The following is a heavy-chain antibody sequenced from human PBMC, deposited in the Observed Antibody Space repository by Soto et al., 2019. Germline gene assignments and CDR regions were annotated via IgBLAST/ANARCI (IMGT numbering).Heavy chain of an antibody. CDR1: GFSLSTSGVG. V-gene: IGHV2-5*02. CDR3: AHAMVTTTSFDN. J-gene: IGHJ4*02. CDR2: IYWDDDK. D-gene: IGHD4-17*01. Sequence: QITLKESGPTLVKPTQTLTLTCTFSGFSLSTSGVGVGWIRQPPGKALEWLGIIYWDDDKRYSPSLKSRLSLTKDTSKNQVVHRMTNMDPVDTATYYCAHAMVTTTSFDNWGQGTLVIVSS.